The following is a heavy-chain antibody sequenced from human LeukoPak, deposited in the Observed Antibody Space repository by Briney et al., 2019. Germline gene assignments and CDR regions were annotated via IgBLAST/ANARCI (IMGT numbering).Heavy chain of an antibody. CDR1: RYTFTGYY. J-gene: IGHJ5*02. Sequence: ASVKVSCKASRYTFTGYYMHWVRQAPGQGLEWMVWINPNSGGTNYTQKFQGRVTITRDTSITTAYMELNRLRSGATAVYYLSRGARWWELVTHDWFDPWGQGTLVTVSS. CDR3: SRGARWWELVTHDWFDP. D-gene: IGHD2-15*01. CDR2: INPNSGGT. V-gene: IGHV1-2*02.